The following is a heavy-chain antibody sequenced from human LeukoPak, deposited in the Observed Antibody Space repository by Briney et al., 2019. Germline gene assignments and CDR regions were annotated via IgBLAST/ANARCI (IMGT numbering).Heavy chain of an antibody. J-gene: IGHJ5*02. CDR1: GYTFTGYY. Sequence: ASVKVSCKASGYTFTGYYMHWVRQAPGQGLEWMGWINPNSGGTNYAQKFQGRVTMTRDTSISTAYMELSRLRSDDTAVYYCARDRGGYPSGWFDPWGQGTLVTVSS. D-gene: IGHD2-2*01. CDR3: ARDRGGYPSGWFDP. V-gene: IGHV1-2*02. CDR2: INPNSGGT.